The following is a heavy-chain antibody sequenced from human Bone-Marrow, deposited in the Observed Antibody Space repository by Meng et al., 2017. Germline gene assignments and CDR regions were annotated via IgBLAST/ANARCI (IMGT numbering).Heavy chain of an antibody. Sequence: QVQLEEWCGGRWEPSETLSLVCAVCGGSVSGYYWSWIRQHPGKGLEWIGEINHSGSTNYNLSLESRATISVDTSKNNLSLKLSSVTAADSAVYYCARGPTTMAHDFDYWGQGTLVTVSS. V-gene: IGHV4-34*01. CDR3: ARGPTTMAHDFDY. D-gene: IGHD4-11*01. CDR1: GGSVSGYY. J-gene: IGHJ4*02. CDR2: INHSGST.